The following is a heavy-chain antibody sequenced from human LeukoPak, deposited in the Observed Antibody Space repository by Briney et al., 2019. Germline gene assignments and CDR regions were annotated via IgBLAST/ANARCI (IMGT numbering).Heavy chain of an antibody. J-gene: IGHJ4*02. V-gene: IGHV5-51*01. D-gene: IGHD1-26*01. CDR2: IYPGDSDT. CDR3: ARGAELWELIEAGGPDY. Sequence: GESLKISCKGSGYSFTSYWIGWVRQMPGKGLEWMGIIYPGDSDTRYSPSFQGQVTISADKSISTAYLQWSSLKASDTAMYYCARGAELWELIEAGGPDYWGQGTLVTVSS. CDR1: GYSFTSYW.